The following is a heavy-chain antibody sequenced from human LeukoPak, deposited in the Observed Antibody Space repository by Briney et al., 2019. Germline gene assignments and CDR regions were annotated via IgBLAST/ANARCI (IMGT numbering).Heavy chain of an antibody. J-gene: IGHJ3*02. D-gene: IGHD5-18*01. V-gene: IGHV3-23*01. CDR2: ISGSGGST. CDR3: AKDPIQLWVGGGAFDI. CDR1: GFTFSSYA. Sequence: PGGSLRLSCAASGFTFSSYAMSWVRQAPGKGLEWVSAISGSGGSTYYADSVKGRFTISRDNSKNTLYLQMNSLRAEDTAVYYCAKDPIQLWVGGGAFDIWGQGTMVTVSS.